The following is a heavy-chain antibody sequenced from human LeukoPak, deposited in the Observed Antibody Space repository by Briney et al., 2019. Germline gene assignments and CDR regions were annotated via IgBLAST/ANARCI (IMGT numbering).Heavy chain of an antibody. Sequence: PGGSLRLSCAASGFTFSSYAMSWVRQPPGRGLEWIGEIYHSGSTNYNPSLKSRVTISVDKSKNQFSLKLNSVTAADTAVYYCAPLGYCSGDDCHRPYWGQGALVTVSS. CDR1: GFTFSSYAM. CDR2: IYHSGST. D-gene: IGHD2-15*01. CDR3: APLGYCSGDDCHRPY. V-gene: IGHV4-4*02. J-gene: IGHJ4*02.